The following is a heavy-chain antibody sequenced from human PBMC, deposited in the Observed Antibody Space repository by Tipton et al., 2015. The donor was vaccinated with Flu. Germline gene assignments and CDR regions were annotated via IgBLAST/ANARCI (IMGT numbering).Heavy chain of an antibody. V-gene: IGHV1-69*15. CDR2: IIPIFGRA. Sequence: QLVQSGAEVKKPGSSVKVSCKASGGTFSSYAISWVRQAPGQGLEWMGRIIPIFGRANYAQKFQGRVTITADESTSTAYMELSSLRSKDTAVYYCARDYGGKRGDYYYGMDVWGQGTTVTVSS. CDR1: GGTFSSYA. CDR3: ARDYGGKRGDYYYGMDV. D-gene: IGHD4-23*01. J-gene: IGHJ6*02.